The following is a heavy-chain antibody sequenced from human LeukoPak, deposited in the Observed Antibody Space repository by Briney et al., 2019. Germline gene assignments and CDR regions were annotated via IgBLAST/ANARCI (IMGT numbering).Heavy chain of an antibody. V-gene: IGHV1-2*02. J-gene: IGHJ3*02. Sequence: GASVTVSFKASGYTFTGYYMHWVRQAPGQGLEWMGWINPNSGGTNYAQKFQGRVTMTRDTSISTAYMELSRLRSDDTAVYYCARSTTVTAFDIWGQGTMVTVSS. CDR2: INPNSGGT. D-gene: IGHD4-11*01. CDR1: GYTFTGYY. CDR3: ARSTTVTAFDI.